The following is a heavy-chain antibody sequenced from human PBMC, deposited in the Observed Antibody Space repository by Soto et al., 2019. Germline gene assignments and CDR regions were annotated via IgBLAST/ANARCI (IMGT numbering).Heavy chain of an antibody. J-gene: IGHJ5*02. Sequence: ASVKVSCKDSGYTFTSYGISWVRQAPGQGLEWMGWISAYNGNTNYAQKLQGRVTMTTDTSTSTAYMELRSLRSDDTAVYYCARVREYYDSFDPWGQGTLVTVSS. CDR1: GYTFTSYG. CDR3: ARVREYYDSFDP. V-gene: IGHV1-18*01. CDR2: ISAYNGNT. D-gene: IGHD3-3*01.